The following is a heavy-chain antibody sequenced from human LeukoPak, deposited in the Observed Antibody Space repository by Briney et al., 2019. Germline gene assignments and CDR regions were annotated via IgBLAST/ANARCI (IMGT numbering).Heavy chain of an antibody. CDR3: ARRVGFYGSGSLNYFDP. CDR2: IYHSGST. V-gene: IGHV4-38-2*02. J-gene: IGHJ5*01. CDR1: GYSISSGYY. Sequence: SETLSLTCTVSGYSISSGYYWGWIRQPPGKGLEWIGSIYHSGSTYYNPSLKSRVTISVDTSKNQFSLMLSSVTAADTAVYFCARRVGFYGSGSLNYFDPWGQGSLVSVSS. D-gene: IGHD3-10*01.